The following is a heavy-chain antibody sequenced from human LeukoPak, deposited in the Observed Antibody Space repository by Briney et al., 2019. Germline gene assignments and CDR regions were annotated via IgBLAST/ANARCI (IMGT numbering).Heavy chain of an antibody. J-gene: IGHJ4*02. CDR1: GFTFSSYA. Sequence: GGSLRLSCAASGFTFSSYATSWVRQAPGQGLEWVSAISDGAGSTYYADSVKGRFTISRDNSKNTLYLQMNSLRADDTAVYYCAKRIEYSSSSAYFDFWGQGILVTVSS. CDR2: ISDGAGST. V-gene: IGHV3-23*01. CDR3: AKRIEYSSSSAYFDF. D-gene: IGHD6-6*01.